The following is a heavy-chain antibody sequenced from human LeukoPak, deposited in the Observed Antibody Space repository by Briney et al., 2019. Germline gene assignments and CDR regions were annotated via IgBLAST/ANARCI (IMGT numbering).Heavy chain of an antibody. V-gene: IGHV5-51*01. CDR3: ASTAPRTLGYCSGGSCYSDAFDI. CDR2: IYPGDSDT. J-gene: IGHJ3*02. Sequence: GESLKISCKGSGYSFTSYWIGWVRQMPGKGLEWMGTIYPGDSDTRYSPSFQGQVTISADKSISTAYLQWSSLKASDTAMYYCASTAPRTLGYCSGGSCYSDAFDIWGQGTMVTVSS. D-gene: IGHD2-15*01. CDR1: GYSFTSYW.